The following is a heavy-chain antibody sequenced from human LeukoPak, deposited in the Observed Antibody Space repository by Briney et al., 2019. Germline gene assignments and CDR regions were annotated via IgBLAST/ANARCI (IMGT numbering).Heavy chain of an antibody. J-gene: IGHJ3*02. CDR3: ATETYYDFWSGSMRPYAFDI. CDR2: INTAEGTA. CDR1: GYLFTTIA. Sequence: ASVKVSCKASGYLFTTIAVSWVRQAPGQGLEWMGYINTAEGTAHYAQNLQGRVAISSDTSTTTAYMELRSLRSDDTAVYYCATETYYDFWSGSMRPYAFDIWGQGTMVTVSS. D-gene: IGHD3-3*01. V-gene: IGHV1-18*01.